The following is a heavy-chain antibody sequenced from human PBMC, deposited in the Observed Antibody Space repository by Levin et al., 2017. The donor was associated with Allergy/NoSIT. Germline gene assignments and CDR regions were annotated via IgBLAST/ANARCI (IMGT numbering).Heavy chain of an antibody. CDR1: GGTFSSYT. CDR2: IIPILGIA. V-gene: IGHV1-69*04. Sequence: SVKVSCKASGGTFSSYTISWVRQAPGQGLEWMGRIIPILGIANYAQKFQGRVTITADKSTSTAYMELSSLRSEDTAVYYCARDPGAMTTVTSDDSYWGQGTLVTVSS. J-gene: IGHJ4*02. D-gene: IGHD4-17*01. CDR3: ARDPGAMTTVTSDDSY.